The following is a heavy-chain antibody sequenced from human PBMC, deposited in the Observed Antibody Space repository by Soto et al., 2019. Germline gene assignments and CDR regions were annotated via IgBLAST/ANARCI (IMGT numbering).Heavy chain of an antibody. D-gene: IGHD2-2*01. Sequence: QLQESGPGLVKPSETLSLTCNVSGGSISSSSFYWGWIRQPPGQGLEWIGSVYNSGNTYYNPSLKTRVTISVXTXXXPXXLKLTSVPAADTALYYCVRHAACSSIRCYSGYFDLWGRGTLVTVSS. J-gene: IGHJ2*01. CDR3: VRHAACSSIRCYSGYFDL. CDR2: VYNSGNT. V-gene: IGHV4-39*01. CDR1: GGSISSSSFY.